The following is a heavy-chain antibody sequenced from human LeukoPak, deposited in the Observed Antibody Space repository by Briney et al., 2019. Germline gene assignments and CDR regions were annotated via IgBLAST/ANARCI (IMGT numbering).Heavy chain of an antibody. V-gene: IGHV1-69*04. D-gene: IGHD6-6*01. CDR1: GGTLSNTV. Sequence: GASVKVSCKGSGGTLSNTVITWVRQAPGQGLEWMGRIIPVLVSTNYAPQFHARVTITADKSTNTAYMELSRLRSDDTAVYYCAGVAARLRWFDPWGQGTLVTVSS. CDR3: AGVAARLRWFDP. CDR2: IIPVLVST. J-gene: IGHJ5*02.